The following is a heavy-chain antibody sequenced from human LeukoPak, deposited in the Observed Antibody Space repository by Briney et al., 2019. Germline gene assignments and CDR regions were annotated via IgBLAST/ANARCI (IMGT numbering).Heavy chain of an antibody. CDR1: GFTFSSYA. J-gene: IGHJ6*02. V-gene: IGHV3-23*01. D-gene: IGHD6-13*01. CDR3: AKEYSSSWFYYYYYGMDV. Sequence: GGSLRLSCAASGFTFSSYAMSWVRQAPGKGLEWVSAISGSGGSTYYADSVKGRFTISRDNSKNTLYLQMNSLRAEDTAVYYRAKEYSSSWFYYYYYGMDVWGQGTTVTVSS. CDR2: ISGSGGST.